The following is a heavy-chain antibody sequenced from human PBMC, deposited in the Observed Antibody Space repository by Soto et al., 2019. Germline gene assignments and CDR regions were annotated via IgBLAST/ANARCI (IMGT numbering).Heavy chain of an antibody. J-gene: IGHJ4*02. CDR1: GDTFTTYD. D-gene: IGHD3-10*01. CDR3: ARGRASGSYYLLDY. V-gene: IGHV1-8*01. Sequence: ASVKVSFKASGDTFTTYDINWLRQATGHGLEWMGWINPNGGNIGYAQRFQGRVTMTRDTAIRTAYMEVSSLRSDDTAVYYCARGRASGSYYLLDYWGQGTLVTVSS. CDR2: INPNGGNI.